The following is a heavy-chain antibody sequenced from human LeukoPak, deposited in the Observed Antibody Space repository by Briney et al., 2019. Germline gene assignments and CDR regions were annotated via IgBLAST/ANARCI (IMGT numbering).Heavy chain of an antibody. Sequence: GASVKVSCKASGGTFSSYAISWVRQAPGQGLEWMGRIIPILGIANYAQKFQGRVTITADKSTSTAYMELSSLRSEDTAVYYCARVTQYQWLRFLNWFDPWGQGTLVTVSS. CDR2: IIPILGIA. CDR3: ARVTQYQWLRFLNWFDP. CDR1: GGTFSSYA. V-gene: IGHV1-69*04. D-gene: IGHD5-12*01. J-gene: IGHJ5*02.